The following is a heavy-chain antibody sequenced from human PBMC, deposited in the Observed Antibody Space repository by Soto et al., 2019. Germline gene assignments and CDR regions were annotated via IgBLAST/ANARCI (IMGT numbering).Heavy chain of an antibody. CDR2: IYPGDSDT. CDR3: ANFPRGYCSSTSCRELGNYYGMDV. D-gene: IGHD2-2*01. Sequence: PGESLKISCKGSGYSFTSYWIGWVRQMPGKGLEWKGIIYPGDSDTRYSPSFQGQVTISADKSISTAYLQWSSLKASDTALYYFANFPRGYCSSTSCRELGNYYGMDVWGQGTTVTVSS. J-gene: IGHJ6*02. V-gene: IGHV5-51*01. CDR1: GYSFTSYW.